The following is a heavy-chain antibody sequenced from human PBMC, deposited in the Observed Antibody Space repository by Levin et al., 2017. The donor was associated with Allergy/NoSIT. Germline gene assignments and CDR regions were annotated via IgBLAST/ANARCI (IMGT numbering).Heavy chain of an antibody. V-gene: IGHV3-30-3*01. D-gene: IGHD1-26*01. CDR3: ARYKVGDGGFDY. Sequence: LSLTCAASGFTFSPYAMHWVRQAPGKGLDWVAAISYDGGYKYYADSVKGRFTISRDNSKSTLYLQMNSLRPEDTAVYYCARYKVGDGGFDYWGQGTLVTVSS. J-gene: IGHJ4*02. CDR1: GFTFSPYA. CDR2: ISYDGGYK.